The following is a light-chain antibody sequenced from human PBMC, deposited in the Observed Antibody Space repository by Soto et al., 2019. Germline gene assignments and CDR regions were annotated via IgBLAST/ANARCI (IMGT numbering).Light chain of an antibody. CDR1: QGISTY. CDR3: QQVNSYPLT. V-gene: IGKV1-13*02. CDR2: KAS. J-gene: IGKJ4*01. Sequence: IQMTQSPSSLSASVGDRLTITCRASQGISTYLNWYQQKPGKAPKLLIYKASSLESGVPSRFGGSGSGTEFTLTISSLQPEDFATYYCQQVNSYPLTFGGGTKVDIK.